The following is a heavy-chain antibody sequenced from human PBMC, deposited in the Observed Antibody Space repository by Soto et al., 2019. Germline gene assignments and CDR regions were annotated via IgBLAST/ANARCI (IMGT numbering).Heavy chain of an antibody. CDR1: GFSFSNYV. V-gene: IGHV3-23*01. Sequence: GGSLRLSCAASGFSFSNYVMSWVRQAPGKGLQWVASITGSGGSSYYADSVKGRFTISRDNSKSTLLLQLNSLRAEDTALYFSARDPITASYLSFWRGPPWFVPCCPGLRVTGS. J-gene: IGHJ5*02. CDR2: ITGSGGSS. CDR3: ARDPITASYLSFWRGPPWFVP. D-gene: IGHD3-3*01.